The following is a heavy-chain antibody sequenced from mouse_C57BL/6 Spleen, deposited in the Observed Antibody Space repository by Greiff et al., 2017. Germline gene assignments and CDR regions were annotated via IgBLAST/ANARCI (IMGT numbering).Heavy chain of an antibody. V-gene: IGHV1-69*01. Sequence: VQLQQPGAELVMPGASVKLSCKASGYTFTSYWMHWVKQRPGQGLEWIGEIDPSDSYTNYNQQFKGKSTLTVDKSSSTAYLQLSSLTSEDSAVYYCARTGRYYGYGDFDYWGQGTTLTVSS. J-gene: IGHJ2*01. D-gene: IGHD2-2*01. CDR2: IDPSDSYT. CDR3: ARTGRYYGYGDFDY. CDR1: GYTFTSYW.